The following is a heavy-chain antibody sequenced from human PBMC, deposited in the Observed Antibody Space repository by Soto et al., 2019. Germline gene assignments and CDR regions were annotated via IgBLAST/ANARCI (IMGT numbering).Heavy chain of an antibody. CDR1: GYTFTGYY. CDR3: ARGGMITFGGVIVIGWFDP. D-gene: IGHD3-16*02. CDR2: INPNSGGT. V-gene: IGHV1-2*04. Sequence: QVPLVQSGAEVKKPGASVKVSCKASGYTFTGYYMHWVRQAPGQGLEWMGWINPNSGGTNYAQKFQGWVTMTRDTSISTAYMELSRLRSDDTAVYYCARGGMITFGGVIVIGWFDPWGQGTLVTVSS. J-gene: IGHJ5*02.